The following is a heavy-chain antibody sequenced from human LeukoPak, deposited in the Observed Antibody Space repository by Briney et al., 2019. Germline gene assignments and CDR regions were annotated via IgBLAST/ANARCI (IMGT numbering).Heavy chain of an antibody. CDR2: ISYDGSNK. CDR3: AKEQEKVLWFGELLSFDY. CDR1: GFTFSSYG. V-gene: IGHV3-30*18. J-gene: IGHJ4*02. D-gene: IGHD3-10*01. Sequence: GGSLRLSCAASGFTFSSYGMHWVRQAPGKGLEWVAVISYDGSNKYYADSVKVRFTISRDNSKNTLYLQMNSLRAEDTAVYYCAKEQEKVLWFGELLSFDYWGQGTLVTVSS.